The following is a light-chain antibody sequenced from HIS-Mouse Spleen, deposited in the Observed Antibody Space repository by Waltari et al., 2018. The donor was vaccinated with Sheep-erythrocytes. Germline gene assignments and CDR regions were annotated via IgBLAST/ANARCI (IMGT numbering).Light chain of an antibody. CDR2: QDS. Sequence: SYELTQPPSVSVSPGQTASITCSGDKRGDKYACWYQQKPGQSPVLVIYQDSKRPSGIPERFSGSNSGNTATLTISGTQAMDEADYYCQAWDSSTAVFGGGTKLTVL. CDR3: QAWDSSTAV. J-gene: IGLJ2*01. V-gene: IGLV3-1*01. CDR1: KRGDKY.